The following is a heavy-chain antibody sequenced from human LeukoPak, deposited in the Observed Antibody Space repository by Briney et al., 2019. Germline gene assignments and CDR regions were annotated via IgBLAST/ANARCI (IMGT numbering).Heavy chain of an antibody. CDR2: ISFDGVNT. CDR1: GFTFSTYA. J-gene: IGHJ4*02. V-gene: IGHV3-30*04. CDR3: ARPSDPRYCSGGSCYYFDY. Sequence: GRSLRLSCAASGFTFSTYAIHWVRQAPGKGLEWVAVISFDGVNTFYADSVKGRFTISRDNSNNTLYLQMNSLRAEDTAVYYCARPSDPRYCSGGSCYYFDYWGQGTLVTVSS. D-gene: IGHD2-15*01.